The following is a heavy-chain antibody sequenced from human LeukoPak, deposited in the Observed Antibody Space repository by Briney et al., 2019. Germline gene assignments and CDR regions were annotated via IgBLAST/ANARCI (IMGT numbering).Heavy chain of an antibody. CDR3: ASHYYDSSGYYYGFDY. CDR1: GFTFSSYW. V-gene: IGHV3-74*01. J-gene: IGHJ4*02. CDR2: INTVGSNT. Sequence: GGSLTLSCASSGFTFSSYWMHWVRPPPGKGLVWVSRINTVGSNTSYADYVKGRFNISRENAKNTLYLQMNSLRAEETAVYYCASHYYDSSGYYYGFDYWGQGTLVTVSS. D-gene: IGHD3-22*01.